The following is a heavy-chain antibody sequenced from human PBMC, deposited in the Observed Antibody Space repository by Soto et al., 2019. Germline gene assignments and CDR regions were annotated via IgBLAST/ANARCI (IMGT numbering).Heavy chain of an antibody. Sequence: GGSLRLSCAASGFTFSSYGMHWVRQAPGKGLEWVAVISYDGSNKYYADSVKGRFTISRDNSKNTLYLQMNSLRAEDTAVYYCAKDLNRPHYYFDYWGQGTLVTVSS. CDR3: AKDLNRPHYYFDY. V-gene: IGHV3-30*18. J-gene: IGHJ4*02. CDR1: GFTFSSYG. CDR2: ISYDGSNK. D-gene: IGHD6-6*01.